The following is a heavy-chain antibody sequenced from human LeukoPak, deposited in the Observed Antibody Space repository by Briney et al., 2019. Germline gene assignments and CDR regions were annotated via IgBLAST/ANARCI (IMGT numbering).Heavy chain of an antibody. CDR2: ISWNSGSI. CDR1: GFTFDDYA. V-gene: IGHV3-9*01. CDR3: AASPGYCSSTSCRIFGY. D-gene: IGHD2-2*01. J-gene: IGHJ4*02. Sequence: PGGSLRLSCAVSGFTFDDYAMHWVRQAPGKGLEWVSGISWNSGSIGYADSVKGRFTISRDNAKNSLYLQMNSLRAEDTALYYCAASPGYCSSTSCRIFGYWGQGTLVTVSS.